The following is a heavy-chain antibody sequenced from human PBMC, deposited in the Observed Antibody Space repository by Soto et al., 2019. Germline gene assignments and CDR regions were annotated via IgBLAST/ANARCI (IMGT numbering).Heavy chain of an antibody. V-gene: IGHV4-59*01. Sequence: SETLSLTCTVSGGSISGYYWSWIRQPPGKGLEWIGYIYYSGSANYNPSLKSRVTISIDTSKNQFSLKLSSVTAADTAVYYCARTYYDFWSGYWRWFDPWGQGTLVTVSS. CDR1: GGSISGYY. J-gene: IGHJ5*02. CDR3: ARTYYDFWSGYWRWFDP. CDR2: IYYSGSA. D-gene: IGHD3-3*01.